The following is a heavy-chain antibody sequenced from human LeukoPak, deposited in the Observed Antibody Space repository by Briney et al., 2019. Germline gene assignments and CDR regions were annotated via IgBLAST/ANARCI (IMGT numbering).Heavy chain of an antibody. D-gene: IGHD5-12*01. CDR1: GFTFSSYD. CDR3: ARGEFSGLDY. CDR2: ILYDGSNE. J-gene: IGHJ4*02. Sequence: PGGSLRLSCAASGFTFSSYDMHWVRQAPGKGLEWVAGILYDGSNEHYTDSVRGRFTISRDNPKNTLWLQMNSLTADDTAVYYCARGEFSGLDYWGQGTLVTVSS. V-gene: IGHV3-30-3*01.